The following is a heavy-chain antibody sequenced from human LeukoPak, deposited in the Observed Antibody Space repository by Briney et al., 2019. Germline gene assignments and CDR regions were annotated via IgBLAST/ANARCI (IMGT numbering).Heavy chain of an antibody. Sequence: EASVKVSCKATGYTFTAYFMHWVRLAPGQGLEWMGWINPNSGGTNYAQKFQGRVAMTRDTSISTAYMELSRLRSDDTAVYYCARDGTGIGIVRGSYYYYMDVWGKGTTVTVSS. D-gene: IGHD6-13*01. V-gene: IGHV1-2*02. CDR3: ARDGTGIGIVRGSYYYYMDV. CDR2: INPNSGGT. J-gene: IGHJ6*03. CDR1: GYTFTAYF.